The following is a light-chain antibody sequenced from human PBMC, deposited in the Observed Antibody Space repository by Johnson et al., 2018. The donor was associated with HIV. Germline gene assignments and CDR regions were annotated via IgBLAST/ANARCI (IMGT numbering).Light chain of an antibody. J-gene: IGLJ1*01. CDR1: SSNIGNNY. CDR3: GTWDSSLSAGGV. CDR2: DNN. V-gene: IGLV1-51*01. Sequence: QSVLTQPPSVSAAPGQKVTISCSGSSSNIGNNYVSWYQQLPGTAPKLLIYDNNKRPSGIPDRFSGSKSGTSDTLGITGLQTGDEADYYCGTWDSSLSAGGVFGTGTKVTVL.